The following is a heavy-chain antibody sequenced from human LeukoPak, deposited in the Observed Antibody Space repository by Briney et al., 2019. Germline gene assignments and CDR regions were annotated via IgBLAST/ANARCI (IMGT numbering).Heavy chain of an antibody. Sequence: GRSLRLSCAASGFTFSSYAMHWVRQAPGKGLEWVAVISYDGSNKYYADSVKGRFTISRDNSKNTLYLQMNSLRAEDTAVYYCARDFQRITIFGYRDNYYYYGMDVWGQGTTVTVSS. CDR3: ARDFQRITIFGYRDNYYYYGMDV. CDR2: ISYDGSNK. D-gene: IGHD3-3*01. V-gene: IGHV3-30-3*01. J-gene: IGHJ6*02. CDR1: GFTFSSYA.